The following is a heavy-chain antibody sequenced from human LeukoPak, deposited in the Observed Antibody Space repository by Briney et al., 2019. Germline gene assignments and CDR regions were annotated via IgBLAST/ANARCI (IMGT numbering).Heavy chain of an antibody. V-gene: IGHV1-69*04. CDR1: GGTFSKNA. D-gene: IGHD2-2*02. CDR3: ARIKAVGVPVAIDAYYYSDLDV. Sequence: GSSVKVSCKASGGTFSKNAISWVRQAPGQGLEWMGRIIPVVGVAQYAQKFQGRVTITADPSTTTAYMELSSLGSEDTALYYCARIKAVGVPVAIDAYYYSDLDVWGQGTTVTVSS. J-gene: IGHJ6*02. CDR2: IIPVVGVA.